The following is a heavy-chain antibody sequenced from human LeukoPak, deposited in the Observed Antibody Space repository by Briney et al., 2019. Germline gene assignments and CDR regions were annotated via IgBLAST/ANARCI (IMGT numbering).Heavy chain of an antibody. D-gene: IGHD3-22*01. V-gene: IGHV3-33*01. CDR3: AGGGYYDSSGYFGWFDP. CDR2: IWCDEANK. Sequence: GGSLRLSCAASGFAFSRFGMHWVRQAPDKGLEWVAVIWCDEANKYYADSVKGRFTISRDNSKNTLYLEMNSLRAEDTAVYCCAGGGYYDSSGYFGWFDPWGQGTLVTVSS. CDR1: GFAFSRFG. J-gene: IGHJ5*02.